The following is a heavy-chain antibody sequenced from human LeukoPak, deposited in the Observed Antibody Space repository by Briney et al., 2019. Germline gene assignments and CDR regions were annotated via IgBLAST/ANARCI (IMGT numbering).Heavy chain of an antibody. Sequence: ASVKVSCKASGYTFTSYAMNWVRQAPGQGLEWMGWINTNTGNPTYAQGFTGRFVFSLDTSVSTAYLQISSLKAEDTAVYYCATPRDYDYVWGSYRYTGPSAFDIWGQGTMVTVSS. CDR3: ATPRDYDYVWGSYRYTGPSAFDI. J-gene: IGHJ3*02. D-gene: IGHD3-16*02. CDR2: INTNTGNP. CDR1: GYTFTSYA. V-gene: IGHV7-4-1*02.